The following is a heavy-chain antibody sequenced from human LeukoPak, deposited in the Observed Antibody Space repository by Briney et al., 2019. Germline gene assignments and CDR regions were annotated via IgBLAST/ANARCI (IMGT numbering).Heavy chain of an antibody. CDR1: GFTFSSYW. D-gene: IGHD6-6*01. CDR3: ARDPYSSTWSYGMDV. Sequence: GGSLRLSCAASGFTFSSYWMSWVRQAPGKGLKWVANIKQDGSEEVYVDSLKGRFTISRDNAKNSLFLQMNTLRAEDTAVYYCARDPYSSTWSYGMDVWGQGTTVTVSS. J-gene: IGHJ6*02. V-gene: IGHV3-7*05. CDR2: IKQDGSEE.